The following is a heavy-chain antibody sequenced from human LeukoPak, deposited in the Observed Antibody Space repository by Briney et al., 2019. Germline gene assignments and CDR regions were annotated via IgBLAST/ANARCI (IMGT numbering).Heavy chain of an antibody. CDR2: IKSKTDGETT. CDR3: TTDGGITLRPLFDF. CDR1: GITFTSAW. J-gene: IGHJ4*02. Sequence: GGSLRLSCAASGITFTSAWMGWVRQAPGKALESVGRIKSKTDGETTDHAARVRGTLNMSTDDSNITSYLEMNNLKTEDTAVYYCTTDGGITLRPLFDFWGQGTLVTVSS. V-gene: IGHV3-15*01. D-gene: IGHD1-14*01.